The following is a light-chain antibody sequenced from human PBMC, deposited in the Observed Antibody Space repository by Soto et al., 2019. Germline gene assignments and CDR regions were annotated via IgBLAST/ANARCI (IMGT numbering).Light chain of an antibody. CDR1: QSISSY. J-gene: IGKJ4*01. V-gene: IGKV1-39*01. Sequence: DIQMTQSPSSLSASVGDRVTITCRASQSISSYLNWYQQKPGKAPKLLIYAASSLQSGVPSRFSGSGSGADFTLTISSLQPDDSATYYCQQSHSTPLTFGGGTKLVI. CDR2: AAS. CDR3: QQSHSTPLT.